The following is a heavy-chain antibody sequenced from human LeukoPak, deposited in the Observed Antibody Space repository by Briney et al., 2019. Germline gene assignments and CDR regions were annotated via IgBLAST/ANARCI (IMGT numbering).Heavy chain of an antibody. J-gene: IGHJ4*02. Sequence: SETLSLTCTVSGGSFSSYYWSWIRQPPGKELEWIGYIYYIGSTNYNPSFKSRATILVDTSKKQFSLKLSSVTAADTAVYYCARTLVPAGPRGITYFDRWGQGTLVTVSS. CDR2: IYYIGST. CDR1: GGSFSSYY. D-gene: IGHD2-2*01. V-gene: IGHV4-59*01. CDR3: ARTLVPAGPRGITYFDR.